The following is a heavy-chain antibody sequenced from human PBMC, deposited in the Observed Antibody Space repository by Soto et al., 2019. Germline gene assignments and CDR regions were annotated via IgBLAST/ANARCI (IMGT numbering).Heavy chain of an antibody. J-gene: IGHJ5*02. CDR2: IIPILGIA. CDR3: ARDSCISTTCAGGANWFAP. V-gene: IGHV1-69*04. Sequence: SVKVSCKASGGTFSTYTISWVRQAPGQGLEWMGRIIPILGIANYAQKFQGRVTITADKSTSTAYMELSSLRSEDTAVYYCARDSCISTTCAGGANWFAPWGQGTPVTVSS. D-gene: IGHD2-2*01. CDR1: GGTFSTYT.